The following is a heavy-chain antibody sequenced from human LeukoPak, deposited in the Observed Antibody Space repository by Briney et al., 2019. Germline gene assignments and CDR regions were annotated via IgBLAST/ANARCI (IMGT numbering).Heavy chain of an antibody. J-gene: IGHJ3*02. D-gene: IGHD3-22*01. CDR2: IYYSGST. CDR3: ARWYYYDSSGYYTYAFDI. Sequence: PSETLSLTCTVFGGSISSYYWSWLRRPPGKGLEWIGYIYYSGSTNYNPSLKSRVTISVDTSKNQFSLKLSSVTAADTAVYYCARWYYYDSSGYYTYAFDIWGQGTMVTVSS. CDR1: GGSISSYY. V-gene: IGHV4-59*01.